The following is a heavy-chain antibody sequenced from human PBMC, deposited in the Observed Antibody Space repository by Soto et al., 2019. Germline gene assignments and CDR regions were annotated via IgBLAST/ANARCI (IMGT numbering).Heavy chain of an antibody. CDR3: ANQGVLVPAAPLSYGMDV. CDR2: ISYDGSNK. J-gene: IGHJ6*02. V-gene: IGHV3-30*18. D-gene: IGHD2-2*01. CDR1: GFTFSSYG. Sequence: GGSLRLSCAASGFTFSSYGTHWVRQAPGKGLEWVAVISYDGSNKYYADSVKGRFTISRDNSKNTLYLQMNSLRAEDTAVYYCANQGVLVPAAPLSYGMDVWGQGTTVTVSS.